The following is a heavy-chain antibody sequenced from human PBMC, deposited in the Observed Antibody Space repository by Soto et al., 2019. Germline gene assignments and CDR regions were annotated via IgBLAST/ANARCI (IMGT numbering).Heavy chain of an antibody. V-gene: IGHV5-51*01. CDR2: IYPGDSDT. CDR1: GYSFTSYW. CDR3: ARDRTYYYGSGSPDYYYYGMDV. J-gene: IGHJ6*02. Sequence: PGESLKISCKGSGYSFTSYWIGWVRQMPGKGLEWMGIIYPGDSDTRYSPSFQGQVTISADKSISTAHPQWSSLKASDTAMYYCARDRTYYYGSGSPDYYYYGMDVWGQGTTVTVSS. D-gene: IGHD3-10*01.